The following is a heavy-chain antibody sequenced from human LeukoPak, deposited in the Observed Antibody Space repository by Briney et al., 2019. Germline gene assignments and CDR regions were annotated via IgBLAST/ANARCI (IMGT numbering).Heavy chain of an antibody. CDR1: GFTFSSYA. CDR2: ISGSGGST. D-gene: IGHD6-19*01. Sequence: PGGSLRLSCAASGFTFSSYAMSWVRQAPGKGLEWVSAISGSGGSTYYADSVKGRFTISRDNSKNTLYLRMNSLRAEDTAVYYCAKDGFQWLVSSYFDYWGQGTLVTVSS. CDR3: AKDGFQWLVSSYFDY. J-gene: IGHJ4*02. V-gene: IGHV3-23*01.